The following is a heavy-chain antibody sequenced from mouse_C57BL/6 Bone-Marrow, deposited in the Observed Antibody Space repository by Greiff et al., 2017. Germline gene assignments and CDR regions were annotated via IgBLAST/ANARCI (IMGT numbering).Heavy chain of an antibody. CDR1: GFNIKDDY. D-gene: IGHD1-1*01. V-gene: IGHV14-4*01. J-gene: IGHJ1*03. CDR2: IDPENGDT. CDR3: TTLTTVVAHWYFDV. Sequence: DVKLVESGAELVRPGASVKLSCTASGFNIKDDYMHWVKQRPEQGLEWIGWIDPENGDTEYASKFQGKATITADTSSNTAYLQLSSLTSEDTAVYYCTTLTTVVAHWYFDVWGTGTTVTVSS.